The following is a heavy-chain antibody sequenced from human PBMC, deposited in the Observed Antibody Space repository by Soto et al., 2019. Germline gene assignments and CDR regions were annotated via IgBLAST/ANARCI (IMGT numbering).Heavy chain of an antibody. CDR1: TGSMRTYY. V-gene: IGHV4-59*01. D-gene: IGHD4-17*01. CDR2: ISHTGRT. Sequence: TSETLSLTCPVSTGSMRTYYWTWIRQSPGKGLEWIGQISHTGRTKYNPSLESRVTISVDTSRKQFSLNLTSVTAADTALYYCARDDTTGLFDFWGQGTLVTVSS. J-gene: IGHJ4*02. CDR3: ARDDTTGLFDF.